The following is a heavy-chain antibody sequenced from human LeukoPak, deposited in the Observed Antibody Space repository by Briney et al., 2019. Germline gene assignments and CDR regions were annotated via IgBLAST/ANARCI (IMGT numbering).Heavy chain of an antibody. J-gene: IGHJ3*02. D-gene: IGHD3-3*01. CDR2: IYYSGST. V-gene: IGHV4-59*12. CDR1: GGSISSYY. CDR3: ARDVITIFGVVTPTDAFDI. Sequence: SETLSLTCTVSGGSISSYYWSWIRQPPGKGLEWIGYIYYSGSTNYKPSLKSRVTMSVDTSKNQFSLKLSSVTAADTAVYYCARDVITIFGVVTPTDAFDIWGQGTMVTVSS.